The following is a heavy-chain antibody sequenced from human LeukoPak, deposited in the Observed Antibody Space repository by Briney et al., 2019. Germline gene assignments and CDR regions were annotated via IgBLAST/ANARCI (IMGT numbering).Heavy chain of an antibody. D-gene: IGHD3-22*01. V-gene: IGHV3-23*01. J-gene: IGHJ2*01. CDR2: ISGSGGST. CDR3: AKDSSPYYYDSSGYYPYWYFDL. CDR1: GFTFNSYA. Sequence: GGSLRLSCAASGFTFNSYAMSWVRQAPGKGLEWVSAISGSGGSTYYADSVKGRFTISRDNSKNTLYLQMNSLRAEDTAVYYCAKDSSPYYYDSSGYYPYWYFDLWGRGTLVTVSS.